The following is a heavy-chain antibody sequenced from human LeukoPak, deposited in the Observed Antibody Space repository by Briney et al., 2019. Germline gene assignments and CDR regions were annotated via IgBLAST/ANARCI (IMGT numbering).Heavy chain of an antibody. V-gene: IGHV1-8*01. CDR3: ARISDFWSGYYWRYYYGMDV. Sequence: ASVKVSCKASGYTFTIYDINWVRQATGQGLEGMGWMNPNSGNTGYAQKFQGRVTMTRNTSISTAYMELSSLRSEDTAVYYCARISDFWSGYYWRYYYGMDVWGQGTTVTVSS. J-gene: IGHJ6*02. CDR2: MNPNSGNT. CDR1: GYTFTIYD. D-gene: IGHD3-3*01.